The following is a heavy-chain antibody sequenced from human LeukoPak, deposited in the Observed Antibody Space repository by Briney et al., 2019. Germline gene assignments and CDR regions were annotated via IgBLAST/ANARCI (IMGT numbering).Heavy chain of an antibody. D-gene: IGHD6-19*01. CDR1: GFIFNIYW. CDR3: ARARGYSNGWDGDY. J-gene: IGHJ4*02. CDR2: IKPDGSEK. V-gene: IGHV3-7*01. Sequence: GGSLRLSCAASGFIFNIYWMTWVRQAPGKGLEWVANIKPDGSEKYYVDSVKGRFTISRDNAKNLLSLQMNSLRAEDTAVYYCARARGYSNGWDGDYWGPGTLVTVSS.